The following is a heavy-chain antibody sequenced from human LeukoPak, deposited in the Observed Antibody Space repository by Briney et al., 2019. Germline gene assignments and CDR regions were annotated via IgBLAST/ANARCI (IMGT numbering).Heavy chain of an antibody. Sequence: SETLSLTCAVYGGSFSGYYWSWIRQLPGKGLEWIGEINHSGSTNYNPSLKSRVTISVDTSKNQFSLKLSSVTAADTAVYYCAREPPKYYYGSGSYYNDYWGQGTLVTVSS. V-gene: IGHV4-34*01. CDR2: INHSGST. J-gene: IGHJ4*02. CDR1: GGSFSGYY. D-gene: IGHD3-10*01. CDR3: AREPPKYYYGSGSYYNDY.